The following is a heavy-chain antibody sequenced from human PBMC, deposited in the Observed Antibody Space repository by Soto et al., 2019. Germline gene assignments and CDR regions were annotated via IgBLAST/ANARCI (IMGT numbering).Heavy chain of an antibody. D-gene: IGHD5-18*01. V-gene: IGHV4-34*01. CDR1: GGSFSGYY. CDR2: INDSGST. J-gene: IGHJ6*03. Sequence: SETLSLTCAGYGGSFSGYYWSWIRQPPGTGLEWIGEINDSGSTNYNPSLKSRVTISVDTSKNQFSLKLSSVTAADTAVYYCARAPLWGGYSYASYYSYYIDVCGTGTTLTVS. CDR3: ARAPLWGGYSYASYYSYYIDV.